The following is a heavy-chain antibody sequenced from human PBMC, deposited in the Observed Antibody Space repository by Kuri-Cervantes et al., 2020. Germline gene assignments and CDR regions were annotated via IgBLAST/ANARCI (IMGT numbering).Heavy chain of an antibody. Sequence: SVKVSCKASGYTFTSYGISWVRQAPGQGLEWMGGIIPIFGTANYAQKFQGRVTITADESTSTAYMELSSLRSEDTAVYYCASRGYSYGYDYYYGMDVWGQGTTVTVSS. V-gene: IGHV1-69*13. D-gene: IGHD5-18*01. J-gene: IGHJ6*02. CDR1: GYTFTSYG. CDR3: ASRGYSYGYDYYYGMDV. CDR2: IIPIFGTA.